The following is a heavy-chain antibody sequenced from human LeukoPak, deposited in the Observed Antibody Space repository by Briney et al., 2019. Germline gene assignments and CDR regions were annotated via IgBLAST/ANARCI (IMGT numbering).Heavy chain of an antibody. D-gene: IGHD3-3*01. CDR1: GFTFSSYW. V-gene: IGHV3-7*01. CDR2: IKQDGSEK. CDR3: ARLREIPVFGVVTKSTSYFDY. J-gene: IGHJ4*02. Sequence: GGSLRLSCAASGFTFSSYWMSWVRQPPGKELEWVANIKQDGSEKYYVDSVKGRFTISRDNAKNSLYLQMNSLRAEDTAVYYCARLREIPVFGVVTKSTSYFDYWGQGTLVTVSS.